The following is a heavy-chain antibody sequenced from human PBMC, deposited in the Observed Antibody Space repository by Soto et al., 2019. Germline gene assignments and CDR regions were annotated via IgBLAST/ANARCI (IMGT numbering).Heavy chain of an antibody. CDR3: ARQDGSSWYYYYYGMDV. Sequence: SETLSLTCTVSGGSISSSSYYWGWIRQPPGKGLEWIGSIYYSGSTYYNPSLKSRVTISVDTSKNQFSLKLSSVTAADTAVYYCARQDGSSWYYYYYGMDVWGQGTTVT. CDR2: IYYSGST. CDR1: GGSISSSSYY. J-gene: IGHJ6*02. V-gene: IGHV4-39*01. D-gene: IGHD6-13*01.